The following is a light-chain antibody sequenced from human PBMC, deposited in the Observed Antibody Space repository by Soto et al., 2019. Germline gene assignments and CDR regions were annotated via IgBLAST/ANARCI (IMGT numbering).Light chain of an antibody. CDR1: QSVSSSY. CDR2: GAS. V-gene: IGKV3-20*01. CDR3: QQYGSSPPYT. J-gene: IGKJ2*01. Sequence: EIVLTQSPGTLSLSPGERATLSCRASQSVSSSYLAWYKQKPGQAPRLLIYGASSRVTGIQDRFSGSWSGTAVTLTVSTLEPEDFGFYYCQQYGSSPPYTCGQGTKLEIK.